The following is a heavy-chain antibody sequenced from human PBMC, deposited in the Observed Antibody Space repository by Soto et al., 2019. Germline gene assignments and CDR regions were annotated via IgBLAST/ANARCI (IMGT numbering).Heavy chain of an antibody. Sequence: GGSLRLSCAASGFSLASYAMSWVRQAPGKGLEWVSTISGSDGSTFYADSVKGRFTISRDSSKNTLYLQMNSLRAEDTAVYYCAKDVWFGQLSPIDYWGQGALVTVSS. CDR1: GFSLASYA. J-gene: IGHJ4*02. V-gene: IGHV3-23*01. CDR2: ISGSDGST. D-gene: IGHD3-10*01. CDR3: AKDVWFGQLSPIDY.